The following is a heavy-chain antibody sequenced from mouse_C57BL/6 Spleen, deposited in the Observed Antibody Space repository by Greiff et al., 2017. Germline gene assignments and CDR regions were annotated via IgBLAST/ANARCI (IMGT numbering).Heavy chain of an antibody. J-gene: IGHJ2*01. CDR2: IYPGGGYT. CDR1: GYTFTNYW. V-gene: IGHV1-63*01. CDR3: ARTGTGYFNY. Sequence: QVQLQQPGAELVRPGTSVKMSCKASGYTFTNYWIGWAKQRPGHGLEWIGDIYPGGGYTNYNEKFKGKATLTADKSSSTAYMQFSSLTSEDSAVYYCARTGTGYFNYWGQGTTLTVSS. D-gene: IGHD4-1*01.